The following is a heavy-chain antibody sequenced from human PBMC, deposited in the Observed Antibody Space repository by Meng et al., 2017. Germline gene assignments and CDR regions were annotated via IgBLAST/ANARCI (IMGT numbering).Heavy chain of an antibody. CDR1: GFTVSSYA. CDR2: ISGRCGST. CDR3: AKSGYGYDY. D-gene: IGHD5-12*01. Sequence: VQLVEYGGCLVQPGGSRSLVCAASGFTVSSYAMSWVRQAPGKGLEWVSAISGRCGSTYYACSVKVRFTISRDNSKNTLYLQMNSLRAEDTAVYYCAKSGYGYDYWGQGTLVTVSS. V-gene: IGHV3-23*04. J-gene: IGHJ4*02.